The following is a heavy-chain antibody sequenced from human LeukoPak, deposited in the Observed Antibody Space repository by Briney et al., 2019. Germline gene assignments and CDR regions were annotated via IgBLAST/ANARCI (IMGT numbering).Heavy chain of an antibody. V-gene: IGHV4-59*08. CDR1: VGSLSSDY. D-gene: IGHD3-22*01. Sequence: PSETLSLTCAVSVGSLSSDYWSGVRQPPGKGGERRGQIYYSGSTNYNPSPKSGGTISVETSKNQFSLKLSSVTAADTAVYYCAGCYYPSSVYFDYWGQGTLVTVSS. CDR3: AGCYYPSSVYFDY. J-gene: IGHJ4*02. CDR2: IYYSGST.